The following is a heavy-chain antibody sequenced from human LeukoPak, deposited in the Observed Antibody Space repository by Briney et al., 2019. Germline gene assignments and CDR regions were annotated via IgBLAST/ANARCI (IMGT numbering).Heavy chain of an antibody. V-gene: IGHV1-69*13. CDR3: ARSPIYCSGGSCYSGGNWFDP. D-gene: IGHD2-15*01. CDR1: GGTFISYA. Sequence: ASVKVSCKASGGTFISYAISWVRQAPGQGLEWMGGIIPIFGTANYAQKFQGRVTITADESTSTAYMELSSLRSEDTAVYYCARSPIYCSGGSCYSGGNWFDPWGQGTLVTVSS. J-gene: IGHJ5*02. CDR2: IIPIFGTA.